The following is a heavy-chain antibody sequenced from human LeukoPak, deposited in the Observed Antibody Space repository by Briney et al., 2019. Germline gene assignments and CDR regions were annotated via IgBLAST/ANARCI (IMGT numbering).Heavy chain of an antibody. Sequence: SVKVSCKASGGTFSSYALSWVRQAPGQGLEWMGGITPIFGTANYAQKFQGRVTITADESTSTAYMELSSLRSEDTAVYYCAIRSLGDYYYYYMDVWGKGTTVTVSS. CDR2: ITPIFGTA. CDR3: AIRSLGDYYYYYMDV. J-gene: IGHJ6*03. D-gene: IGHD3-16*01. CDR1: GGTFSSYA. V-gene: IGHV1-69*13.